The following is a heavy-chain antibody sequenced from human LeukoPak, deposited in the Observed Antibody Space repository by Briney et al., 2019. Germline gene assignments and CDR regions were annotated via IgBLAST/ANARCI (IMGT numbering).Heavy chain of an antibody. CDR2: INHSGST. J-gene: IGHJ4*02. CDR1: GGSFSGYY. D-gene: IGHD3-22*01. CDR3: ARASDYYDSSGQIDY. V-gene: IGHV4-34*01. Sequence: SETLSLTCAVYGGSFSGYYWSWIRQPPGKGLEWIGEINHSGSTNYNPSLKSQVTISVDTSKNQFSLKLSSVTAADTAVYYCARASDYYDSSGQIDYWGQGTLVTVSS.